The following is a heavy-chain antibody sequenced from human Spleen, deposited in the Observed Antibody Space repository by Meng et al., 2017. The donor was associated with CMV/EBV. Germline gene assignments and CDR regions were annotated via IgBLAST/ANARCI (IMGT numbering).Heavy chain of an antibody. CDR3: ARDVGDYGPIDY. D-gene: IGHD4-17*01. V-gene: IGHV3-30-3*01. Sequence: RRVGAGGGVGPPGRSLRLSCAASGFTFSSYAMHWVRQAPGKGLEWVAVISYDGSNKYYADSVKGRFTISRDNSKNTLYLQMNSLRAEDTAVYYCARDVGDYGPIDYWGQGTLVTVSS. CDR1: GFTFSSYA. CDR2: ISYDGSNK. J-gene: IGHJ4*02.